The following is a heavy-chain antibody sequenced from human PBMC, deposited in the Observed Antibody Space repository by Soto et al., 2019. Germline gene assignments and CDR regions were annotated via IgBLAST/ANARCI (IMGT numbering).Heavy chain of an antibody. V-gene: IGHV3-23*01. J-gene: IGHJ5*02. CDR1: GVNFRNFP. CDR3: AKGVIDRGANA. Sequence: GGSLRLSCAASGVNFRNFPRTWVRQVPGQGLEYVSSITSSGEQTFYADSVKGRFSISRDNSKGILHLQMNSLRAEDTAIYHCAKGVIDRGANAWGQGTVVTVSS. D-gene: IGHD2-8*01. CDR2: ITSSGEQT.